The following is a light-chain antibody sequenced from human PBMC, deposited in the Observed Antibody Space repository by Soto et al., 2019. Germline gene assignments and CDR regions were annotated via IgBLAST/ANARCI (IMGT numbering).Light chain of an antibody. CDR3: QQYNNWPPVLT. CDR2: GAS. CDR1: QSVSSSS. Sequence: EIVLTQSPGTLSLSPGERATLSCRASQSVSSSSLAWYQQKRGQAPRLLIHGASSRATGIPDRFSGSGSGTDFTLTISRLEPEDFAVYYCQQYNNWPPVLTFGGGTKVEIK. J-gene: IGKJ4*01. V-gene: IGKV3-20*01.